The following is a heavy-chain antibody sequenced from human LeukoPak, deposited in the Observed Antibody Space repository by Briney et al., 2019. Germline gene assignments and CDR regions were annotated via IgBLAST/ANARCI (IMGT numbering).Heavy chain of an antibody. J-gene: IGHJ4*02. Sequence: PGGSLRLSCAASGFTFRSFSMNWVRQAPGKGLEWVSYISSSSSTIYNADSVKGRFAISRDNAKNSLYLQMNSLRAEDTAVYYCARDSYGSGSYYRIDYWGQGTLVTVSS. CDR1: GFTFRSFS. CDR2: ISSSSSTI. D-gene: IGHD3-10*01. CDR3: ARDSYGSGSYYRIDY. V-gene: IGHV3-48*04.